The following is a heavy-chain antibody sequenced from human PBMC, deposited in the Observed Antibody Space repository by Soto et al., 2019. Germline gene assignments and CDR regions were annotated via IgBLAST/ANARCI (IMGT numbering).Heavy chain of an antibody. CDR1: GGSISSGGYY. V-gene: IGHV4-31*03. J-gene: IGHJ6*02. D-gene: IGHD3-3*01. CDR2: IYYSGST. CDR3: ARAGGDFGVVITDYYYGMDV. Sequence: LSLTCTVSGGSISSGGYYWSWIRQHPGKGLEWIGYIYYSGSTYYNLSLKSRVTISVDTSKNQFSLKLSSVTAADTAVYYCARAGGDFGVVITDYYYGMDVWGQGTTVTVSS.